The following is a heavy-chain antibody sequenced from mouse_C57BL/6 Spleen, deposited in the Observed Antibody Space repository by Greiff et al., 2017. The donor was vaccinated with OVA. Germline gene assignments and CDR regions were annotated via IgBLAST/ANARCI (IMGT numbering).Heavy chain of an antibody. V-gene: IGHV1-64*01. CDR3: ARCEYGYGGAKDD. CDR1: GYTFTSYW. J-gene: IGHJ4*01. D-gene: IGHD2-2*01. CDR2: IHPNSGST. Sequence: VQLQQPGAELVKPGASVKLSCKASGYTFTSYWMHWVKQRPGQGLEWIGMIHPNSGSTNYNEKFKSKATLTVDKSSSTAYMQLSSLTSEDSAVYDRARCEYGYGGAKDDWGKGTSGTVAS.